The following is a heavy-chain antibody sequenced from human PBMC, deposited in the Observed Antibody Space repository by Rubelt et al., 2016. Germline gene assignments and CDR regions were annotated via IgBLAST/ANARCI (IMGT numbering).Heavy chain of an antibody. D-gene: IGHD6-13*01. CDR1: GFTFSSYS. CDR3: AREGAAESLAFDI. Sequence: EVQLVESGGGLVKPGGSLRLSCAASGFTFSSYSMNWVRQAPGKGLEWVSSISSSSSYINYADSVKGRFTISRDNAKNSLYRQMNSLRAEDTAVYYCAREGAAESLAFDIWGQGTMVTVSS. J-gene: IGHJ3*02. CDR2: ISSSSSYI. V-gene: IGHV3-21*01.